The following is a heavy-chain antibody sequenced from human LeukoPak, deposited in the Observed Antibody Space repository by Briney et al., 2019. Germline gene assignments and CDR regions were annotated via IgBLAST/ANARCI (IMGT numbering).Heavy chain of an antibody. D-gene: IGHD4-23*01. CDR2: IKSKSDGGTI. J-gene: IGHJ1*01. Sequence: GGSLRLSCVGSGFTFSDDWMSWVRQAPGKGLEWVARIKSKSDGGTIDYAAHVKCRVTISRSDSRNTLYLQMNRLKTEDTAVYYCTTRRHDRWWGQGTLVRVS. CDR1: GFTFSDDW. CDR3: TTRRHDRW. V-gene: IGHV3-15*01.